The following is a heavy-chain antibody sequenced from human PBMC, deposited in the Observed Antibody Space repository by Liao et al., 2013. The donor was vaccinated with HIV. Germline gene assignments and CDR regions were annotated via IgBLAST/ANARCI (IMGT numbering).Heavy chain of an antibody. CDR1: GGSISSYS. V-gene: IGHV4-4*07. D-gene: IGHD3-3*01. Sequence: QVQLQESGPGLVKTSETVSLTCSVSGGSISSYSWNWIRQAAGKTLEWIGRVSSSGSSSYNPSLWPRVTMSVDVSRNRFSLTLISATAADTAVYFCARGEWSGRFDYWGRGTLVTVSS. J-gene: IGHJ4*02. CDR3: ARGEWSGRFDY. CDR2: VSSSGSS.